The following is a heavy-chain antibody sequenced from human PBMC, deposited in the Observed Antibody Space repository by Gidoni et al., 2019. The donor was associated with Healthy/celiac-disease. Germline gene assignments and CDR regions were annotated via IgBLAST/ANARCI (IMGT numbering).Heavy chain of an antibody. V-gene: IGHV3-49*03. Sequence: EVQLVDSGGGLVQPGRSLRLSFPASGFPFGDYAMSWFRQAPGKGLELVGFIRSKAYGGTTEYAASVKGRFTISRDDSKSIAYLQMNSLKTEDTAVYYCTRDSGYYDSSGSGDYWGQGTLVTVSS. CDR3: TRDSGYYDSSGSGDY. CDR2: IRSKAYGGTT. CDR1: GFPFGDYA. D-gene: IGHD3-22*01. J-gene: IGHJ4*02.